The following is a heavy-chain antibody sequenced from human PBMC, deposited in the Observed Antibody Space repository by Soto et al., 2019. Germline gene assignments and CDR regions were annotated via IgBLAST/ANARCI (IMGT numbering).Heavy chain of an antibody. CDR1: GFTFSSYA. V-gene: IGHV3-30-3*01. CDR2: ISYDGSNK. J-gene: IGHJ4*02. CDR3: ARDMPSYYYDSSGYLDY. Sequence: WGSLRLSCAASGFTFSSYAMHWVRHAPGKGLEWVAVISYDGSNKYYADSVKGRFTVSRDNSKNTLYLQMNSLRAEDTAVYYCARDMPSYYYDSSGYLDYWGPGPMVTV. D-gene: IGHD3-22*01.